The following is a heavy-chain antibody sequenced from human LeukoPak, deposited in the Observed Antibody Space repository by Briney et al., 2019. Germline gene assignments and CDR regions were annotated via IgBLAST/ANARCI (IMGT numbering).Heavy chain of an antibody. CDR2: INDNGDGT. Sequence: GGSLRLSCAASGFTFSSYAMSWVRQAPGKGLKWVSTINDNGDGTYYADSVKGRFTISRDNSKNTLYLQMNSLRAEDTAVYYCARDYDGMDVWGQGTTVTVSS. J-gene: IGHJ6*02. CDR1: GFTFSSYA. CDR3: ARDYDGMDV. V-gene: IGHV3-23*01.